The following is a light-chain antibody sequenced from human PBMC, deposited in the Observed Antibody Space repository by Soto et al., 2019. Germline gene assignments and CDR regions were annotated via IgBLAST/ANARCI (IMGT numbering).Light chain of an antibody. Sequence: EIVLTQSPGTLSLSPGERATLSCRASQSVSSSFLAWYQKQPGQAPRLLIYGASSKATGIPDRFSGSGSGTDFTLTISRLEPEDFAFYYCQQYGSFWTFGQGTKVEIK. V-gene: IGKV3-20*01. J-gene: IGKJ1*01. CDR3: QQYGSFWT. CDR1: QSVSSSF. CDR2: GAS.